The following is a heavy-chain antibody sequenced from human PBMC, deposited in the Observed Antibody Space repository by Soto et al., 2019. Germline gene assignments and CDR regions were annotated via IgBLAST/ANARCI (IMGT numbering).Heavy chain of an antibody. CDR3: GGSSVDAAFDI. V-gene: IGHV4-30-4*01. D-gene: IGHD3-22*01. CDR2: IYYSGST. CDR1: GGSISSGDYY. Sequence: TSETLSLTCTVSGGSISSGDYYWSWIRQPPGKGLEWIGYIYYSGSTYYNPSLKSRVTISVDTSKNQFSLKLSSVTAADTAVYYCGGSSVDAAFDIWGQGTMVTVSS. J-gene: IGHJ3*02.